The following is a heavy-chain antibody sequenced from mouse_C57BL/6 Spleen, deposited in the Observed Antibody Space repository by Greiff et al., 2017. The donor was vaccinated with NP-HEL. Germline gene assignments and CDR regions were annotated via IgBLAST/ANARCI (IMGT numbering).Heavy chain of an antibody. D-gene: IGHD1-2*01. CDR2: ISSGGDYI. CDR3: TRVGGTALTFAY. Sequence: EVQLMESGEGLVKPGGSLKLSCAASGFTFSSYAMSWVRQTPEKRLEWVAYISSGGDYIYYADTVKGRFTISRDNARNTLYLQMSSLKSEDTAMYYCTRVGGTALTFAYWGQGTLVTVSA. CDR1: GFTFSSYA. V-gene: IGHV5-9-1*02. J-gene: IGHJ3*01.